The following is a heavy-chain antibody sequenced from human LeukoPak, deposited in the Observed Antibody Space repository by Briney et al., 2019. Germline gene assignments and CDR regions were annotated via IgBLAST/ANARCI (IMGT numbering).Heavy chain of an antibody. Sequence: GRSLRLSCAASGFIFSNTWMSWVSQAPGKGMEWDGRIKSKTDGGTTDYAAPVKGRFTISRDDSKNSLYLQMNSLKAEDTAVYYCTTGPRWELLGGDFDYWGQGTLVTVSS. D-gene: IGHD1-26*01. CDR2: IKSKTDGGTT. CDR3: TTGPRWELLGGDFDY. J-gene: IGHJ4*02. CDR1: GFIFSNTW. V-gene: IGHV3-15*01.